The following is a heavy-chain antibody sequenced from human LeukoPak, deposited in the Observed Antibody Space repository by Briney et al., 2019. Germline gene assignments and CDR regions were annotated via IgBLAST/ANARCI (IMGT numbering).Heavy chain of an antibody. CDR2: ISSSGSTI. CDR3: ARDPLDYYDSSGYQPTGDAFDI. V-gene: IGHV3-48*03. Sequence: GGSLRLSCAASGVTFSSYEMNWVRQAPGKGLEWVSYISSSGSTIYYADSVKGRFTISRDNAKNSLYLQMNSLRAEDTAVYYCARDPLDYYDSSGYQPTGDAFDIWGQGTMVTVSS. J-gene: IGHJ3*02. D-gene: IGHD3-22*01. CDR1: GVTFSSYE.